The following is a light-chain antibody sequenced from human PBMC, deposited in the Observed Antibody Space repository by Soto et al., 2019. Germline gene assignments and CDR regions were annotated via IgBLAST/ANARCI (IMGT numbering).Light chain of an antibody. V-gene: IGLV2-23*01. CDR3: CSYAGSSTYV. CDR2: EGS. Sequence: SALTQPPSVSAAPGQKVTISCSGSSSNIGGNSVSWYQHHSGKAPKLMVYEGSKRPSGVSNRFSGSKSGNTASLTISGLQAEDEADYYCCSYAGSSTYVFGTGTKVTV. J-gene: IGLJ1*01. CDR1: SSNIGGNS.